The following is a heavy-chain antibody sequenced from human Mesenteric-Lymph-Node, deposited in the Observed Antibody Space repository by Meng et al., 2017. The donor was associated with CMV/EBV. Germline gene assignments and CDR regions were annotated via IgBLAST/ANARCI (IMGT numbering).Heavy chain of an antibody. J-gene: IGHJ6*02. V-gene: IGHV3-7*01. CDR2: IKQDGSEK. D-gene: IGHD3-3*01. CDR3: AKDPGRRDALEWFSYYYYGMDV. CDR1: GFTFSSYR. Sequence: GGSLRLSCAASGFTFSSYRMSWVRQAPGKGLEWVANIKQDGSEKYYVDSVKGRFTISRDNSKNTLYLQMNSLRAEDTAVYYCAKDPGRRDALEWFSYYYYGMDVWGQGTTVTVSS.